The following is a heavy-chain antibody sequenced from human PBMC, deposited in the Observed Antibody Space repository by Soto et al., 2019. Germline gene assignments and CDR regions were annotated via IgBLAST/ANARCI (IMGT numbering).Heavy chain of an antibody. D-gene: IGHD3-3*01. CDR2: FNSKSGQA. J-gene: IGHJ3*02. CDR1: GFSVSSFG. V-gene: IGHV3-23*01. CDR3: AKDRSDFSDAFEI. Sequence: LRLSCAASGFSVSSFGMSWVRQAPGKGLEWVSGFNSKSGQAYYTDSVKGRFTLSRDSSQNTIQLQMNSLRAEDTAVYYCAKDRSDFSDAFEIWGHGTMVTVSS.